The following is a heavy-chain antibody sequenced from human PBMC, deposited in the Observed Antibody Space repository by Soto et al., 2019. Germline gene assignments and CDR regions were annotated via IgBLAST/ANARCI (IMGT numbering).Heavy chain of an antibody. J-gene: IGHJ3*02. CDR2: FDPEDGET. Sequence: ASVKVSCKVSGYTLTELSMHWVRQAPGKGLEWMGGFDPEDGETIYAQKFQGRVTMTEDTSTDTAYMELSSLRSEDTDVDDCATARGELKEGDDAFDIWGQGTMVTVSS. V-gene: IGHV1-24*01. CDR1: GYTLTELS. CDR3: ATARGELKEGDDAFDI. D-gene: IGHD1-26*01.